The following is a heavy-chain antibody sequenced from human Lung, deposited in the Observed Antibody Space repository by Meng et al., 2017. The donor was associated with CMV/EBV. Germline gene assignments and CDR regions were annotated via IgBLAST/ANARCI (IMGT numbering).Heavy chain of an antibody. CDR1: GYTFTTYD. Sequence: ASXXVSXKASGYTFTTYDINWVRQATGQGLEWMGWMNPNSGNTGYAQKFQGRVTMTRVTSISTAYMELSSLTSDDTAVYYCARTRIEVEPDGTKIKYYNYGMDVWGQGTTVPVSS. CDR2: MNPNSGNT. CDR3: ARTRIEVEPDGTKIKYYNYGMDV. J-gene: IGHJ6*02. D-gene: IGHD2-15*01. V-gene: IGHV1-8*01.